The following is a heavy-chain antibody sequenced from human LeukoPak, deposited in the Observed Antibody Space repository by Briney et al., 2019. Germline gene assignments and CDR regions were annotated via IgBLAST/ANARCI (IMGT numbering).Heavy chain of an antibody. Sequence: ASVTVSRKSTGYTFKTYVINWVRQAPGQRLEWVGWISAYNGNRNNAQKLQGRVTRTTDTPTSTDYMELRSLRSDDSAVYYCARDRGDTYYYDSSRNWLDPWGQGPLVTVSS. V-gene: IGHV1-18*01. CDR2: ISAYNGNR. CDR1: GYTFKTYV. CDR3: ARDRGDTYYYDSSRNWLDP. J-gene: IGHJ5*02. D-gene: IGHD3-22*01.